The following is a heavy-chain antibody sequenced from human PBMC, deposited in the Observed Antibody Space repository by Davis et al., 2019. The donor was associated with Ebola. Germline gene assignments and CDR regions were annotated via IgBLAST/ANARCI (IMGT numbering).Heavy chain of an antibody. CDR1: GYTFTSYG. CDR2: IIPIFGTA. D-gene: IGHD1-20*01. V-gene: IGHV1-69*13. Sequence: SVKVSCKASGYTFTSYGISWVRQAPGQGLEWMGGIIPIFGTANYAQKFQGRVTITADESTSTAYMELSSLRSEDTAVYYCARAARYNWNDPFDYWGQGTLVTVSS. J-gene: IGHJ4*02. CDR3: ARAARYNWNDPFDY.